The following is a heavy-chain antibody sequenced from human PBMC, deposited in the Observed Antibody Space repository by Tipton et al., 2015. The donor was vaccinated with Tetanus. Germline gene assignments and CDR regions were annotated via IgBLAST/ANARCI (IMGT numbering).Heavy chain of an antibody. CDR3: ARSTGSGNYFDN. CDR1: SGSIDSYY. V-gene: IGHV4-59*01. D-gene: IGHD3-10*01. J-gene: IGHJ4*02. Sequence: TLSLTCTVSSGSIDSYYWSWIRQPPGKGLEWIGYISYSGSSEYNPSRKSRVTVSEDTSKSQFSLKLSSVTAADTAVYYCARSTGSGNYFDNWGQGILVAVSS. CDR2: ISYSGSS.